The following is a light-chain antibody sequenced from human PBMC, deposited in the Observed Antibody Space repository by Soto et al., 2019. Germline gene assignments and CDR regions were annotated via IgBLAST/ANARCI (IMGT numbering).Light chain of an antibody. CDR1: QSVSSNY. CDR2: GAS. CDR3: QQYVTSPLL. J-gene: IGKJ4*01. V-gene: IGKV3-20*01. Sequence: EIVLTQSPGTLSLSPGERATLSCRASQSVSSNYLAWYQQKPGQTPRLLIYGASRRATGIPDRFSGSGSGTDFTLTISRLEPEDFAVYYCQQYVTSPLLFGGGTKVEIK.